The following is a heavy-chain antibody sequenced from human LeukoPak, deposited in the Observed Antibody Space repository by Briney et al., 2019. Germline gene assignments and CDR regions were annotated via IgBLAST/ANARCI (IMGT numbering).Heavy chain of an antibody. D-gene: IGHD1-14*01. V-gene: IGHV3-23*01. CDR2: ISGSGSNT. J-gene: IGHJ6*03. CDR3: AKNGEPHYYMDV. CDR1: GFTFTTYG. Sequence: PGGSLRLSCAASGFTFTTYGMIWVGQAPGRGLGWVSGISGSGSNTYYADFVKGRLTTSRDSSKKMLYLQMNSLTPDDTAVYYCAKNGEPHYYMDVWGKGTTVTVSS.